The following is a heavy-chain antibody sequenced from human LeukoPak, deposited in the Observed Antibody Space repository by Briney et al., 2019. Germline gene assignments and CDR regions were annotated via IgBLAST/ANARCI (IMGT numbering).Heavy chain of an antibody. CDR3: ARTAARRFDY. CDR1: GYTFTSNY. V-gene: IGHV1-46*01. J-gene: IGHJ4*02. Sequence: ASVKVSCKASGYTFTSNYIHWVRQAPGQGLEWMGMIYPRDGSTSYAQKFQGRVTMTRDTSTSTVYVELSSLRSDDTAVYYCARTAARRFDYWGQGTLVTVSS. CDR2: IYPRDGST. D-gene: IGHD6-6*01.